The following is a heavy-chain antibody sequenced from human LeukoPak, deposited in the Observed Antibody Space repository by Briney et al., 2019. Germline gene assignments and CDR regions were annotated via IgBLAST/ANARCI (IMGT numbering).Heavy chain of an antibody. J-gene: IGHJ5*02. CDR1: GFTFSSYG. CDR2: ISYDGSNK. D-gene: IGHD6-6*01. V-gene: IGHV3-30*18. Sequence: GRSLRLSCAASGFTFSSYGMHWVRQAPGKGLEWVAVISYDGSNKYYADSVKGRFTISRDNSKNTLYLQMNGLRAEDTAVYYCAKDEGEGSSAFDPWGQGTLVTVSS. CDR3: AKDEGEGSSAFDP.